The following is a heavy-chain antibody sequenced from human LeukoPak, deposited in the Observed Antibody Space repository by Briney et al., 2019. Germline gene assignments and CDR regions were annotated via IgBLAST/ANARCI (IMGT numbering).Heavy chain of an antibody. CDR1: GFTFSSYW. D-gene: IGHD6-25*01. Sequence: GGSLRLSCAVSGFTFSSYWMSWVRQAPGKGLEWVAGVYGNGDGTYYADSVKGRFIISRDNSRNTLYLQMNSLRAEDTAVYYCARDADPRPVYNWFNPWGQGTVVTV. CDR3: ARDADPRPVYNWFNP. CDR2: VYGNGDGT. V-gene: IGHV3-23*01. J-gene: IGHJ5*02.